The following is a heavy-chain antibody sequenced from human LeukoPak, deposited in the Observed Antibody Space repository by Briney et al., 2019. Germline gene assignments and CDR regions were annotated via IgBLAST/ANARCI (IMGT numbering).Heavy chain of an antibody. CDR3: ARACTTFITQWCFSDY. J-gene: IGHJ4*02. Sequence: GASVKVSCKASGYTFTTYVITWVRQASGQGPEWLGWINTQNGNTNFAQRFQGRVTMTTDTSTSTAYMELRSLRSDDTAVYYCARACTTFITQWCFSDYWGQGTLVTVCS. D-gene: IGHD2-8*01. V-gene: IGHV1-18*01. CDR1: GYTFTTYV. CDR2: INTQNGNT.